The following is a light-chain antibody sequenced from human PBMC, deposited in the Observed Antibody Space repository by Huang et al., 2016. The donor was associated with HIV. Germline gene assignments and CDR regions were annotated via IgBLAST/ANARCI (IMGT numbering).Light chain of an antibody. CDR3: QQYDSLYT. CDR2: GAS. J-gene: IGKJ2*01. CDR1: QDIRSY. Sequence: IQMTQSPASLSAYVGGRVTISCQANQDIRSYLNWYQQKPGKAPRLLIYGASNLQAGVQSRFSGNGSGTDFTITISSLQSEDIATYYCQQYDSLYTFGQGTRLEIK. V-gene: IGKV1-33*01.